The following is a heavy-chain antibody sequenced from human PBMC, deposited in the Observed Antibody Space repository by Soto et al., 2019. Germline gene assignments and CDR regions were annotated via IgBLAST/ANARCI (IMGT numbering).Heavy chain of an antibody. CDR2: ISGSGGST. CDR1: GFTFSSYA. D-gene: IGHD6-19*01. V-gene: IGHV3-23*01. J-gene: IGHJ4*02. Sequence: EVQLLESGGGLVQPGGSLRLSCAASGFTFSSYAMSWVRQAPGKGLKWVSAISGSGGSTYYADSVKGRFTISRDNSKNTLYLQMNSLRAEDTAVYYCAKGLYSSGPLGLYYFDYWGQGTLVTVSS. CDR3: AKGLYSSGPLGLYYFDY.